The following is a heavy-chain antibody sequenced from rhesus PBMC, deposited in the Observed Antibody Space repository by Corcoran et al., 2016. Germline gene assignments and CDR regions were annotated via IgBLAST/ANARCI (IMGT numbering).Heavy chain of an antibody. J-gene: IGHJ4*01. D-gene: IGHD3-16*01. V-gene: IGHV4-165*02. CDR3: ARFSVYYPDFDY. CDR2: IRGISGNT. CDR1: GGSSSGFY. Sequence: HVQLHESGPGLVKPSETLSLTCAVPGGSSSGFYWNCIRQPPGEGREWIGYIRGISGNTYDNASLTSRVTTSTYTSKNQFSLKLTSVTAADTAVYYCARFSVYYPDFDYWGQGVLVTVSS.